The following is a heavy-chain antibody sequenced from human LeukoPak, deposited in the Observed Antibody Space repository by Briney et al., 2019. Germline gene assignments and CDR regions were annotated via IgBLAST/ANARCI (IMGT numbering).Heavy chain of an antibody. CDR3: ARAGTRRYDFDY. Sequence: SETLSLTCTVSGGSISSYYWGWIRQPPGKGLEWIGYIYYSGSTNYNPSLKSRVTISVDTSKNQFSLKLTSVTTADTAVYYCARAGTRRYDFDYWGQGTLVTVSS. V-gene: IGHV4-59*01. CDR2: IYYSGST. D-gene: IGHD1-1*01. J-gene: IGHJ4*02. CDR1: GGSISSYY.